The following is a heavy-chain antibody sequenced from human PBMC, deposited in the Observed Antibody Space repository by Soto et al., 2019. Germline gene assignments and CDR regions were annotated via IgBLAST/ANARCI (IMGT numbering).Heavy chain of an antibody. V-gene: IGHV1-69*06. J-gene: IGHJ4*02. CDR2: IIPIFGTA. Sequence: GASVKVSCKASGGTFSSYAISWVRQAPGQGLEWMGGIIPIFGTANYAQKFQGRVTITADKSTSTAYMELSSLRSEDTAVYYCASLGRRYSSSPHAGEFDYWGQGTLVTVSS. D-gene: IGHD6-13*01. CDR1: GGTFSSYA. CDR3: ASLGRRYSSSPHAGEFDY.